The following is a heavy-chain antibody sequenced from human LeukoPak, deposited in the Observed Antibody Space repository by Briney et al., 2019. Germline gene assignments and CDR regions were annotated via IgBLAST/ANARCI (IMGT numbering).Heavy chain of an antibody. V-gene: IGHV3-73*01. J-gene: IGHJ4*02. D-gene: IGHD3-10*01. CDR3: TRVPTRGSGNDY. CDR1: GFTFSGSA. Sequence: PGGSLRLSCAASGFTFSGSAIHWVRQASGKGLEWVGGIRSKADNYATGYAASVKGRFTISRDDSKNTAYLQMNRLKTEDTAVYYCTRVPTRGSGNDYWGQGTQVTVSS. CDR2: IRSKADNYAT.